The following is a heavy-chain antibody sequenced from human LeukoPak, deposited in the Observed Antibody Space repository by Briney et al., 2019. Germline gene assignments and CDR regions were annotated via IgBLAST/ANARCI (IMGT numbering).Heavy chain of an antibody. CDR1: GFTFSSYG. Sequence: GGSLRLSCAASGFTFSSYGMHWVRQAPGKGLERVAVIWYDGSNKYYADSVKGRFTISRDNSKNTLYLQMNSLRAEDTAVYYCAREASSIAANNWFDPWGQGTLVTVSS. CDR2: IWYDGSNK. D-gene: IGHD6-6*01. CDR3: AREASSIAANNWFDP. J-gene: IGHJ5*02. V-gene: IGHV3-33*01.